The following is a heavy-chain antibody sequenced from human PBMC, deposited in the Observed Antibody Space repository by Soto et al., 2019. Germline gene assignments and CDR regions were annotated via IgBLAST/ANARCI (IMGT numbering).Heavy chain of an antibody. V-gene: IGHV1-18*01. CDR1: GYTFTNYA. D-gene: IGHD6-13*01. CDR2: VNTYNGNP. J-gene: IGHJ4*02. Sequence: QVQLVQSGGELKKPGASVKVSCKASGYTFTNYAISWVRQAPGRGLEWMGWVNTYNGNPNYAQIFQGRVTMTTDTSTGTAYRELRSLKSDDSAIYYCARDSQYSTSWQRFDSWGQGTLVTVSS. CDR3: ARDSQYSTSWQRFDS.